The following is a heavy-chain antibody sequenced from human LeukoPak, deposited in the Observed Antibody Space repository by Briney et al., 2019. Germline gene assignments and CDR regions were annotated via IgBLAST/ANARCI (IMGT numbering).Heavy chain of an antibody. CDR2: ISAYNGNT. Sequence: ASVKVSCKASGYTFTSYGISWVRQAPGQGLEWMGWISAYNGNTNYAQKLQGRVTITTDTSTSTAYMELRSLRSDDTAVYYCARDKSTITYMDVWGQGTTVTVSS. D-gene: IGHD2/OR15-2a*01. CDR3: ARDKSTITYMDV. CDR1: GYTFTSYG. J-gene: IGHJ6*02. V-gene: IGHV1-18*01.